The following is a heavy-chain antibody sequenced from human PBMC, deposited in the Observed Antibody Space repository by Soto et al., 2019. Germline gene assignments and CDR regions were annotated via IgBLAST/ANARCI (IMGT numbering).Heavy chain of an antibody. CDR2: ISAYNGNT. Sequence: QVQLVQSGGEVKKPGASVKVSCKTSGYSFTTYGISWVRQARGQGLELMGWISAYNGNTNYAQKLQGRVTMTTDTSMSTANMELRSMSSDDPAVYYCAREGPAPYYYNGMDVRGQRSTVT. J-gene: IGHJ6*02. V-gene: IGHV1-18*01. CDR1: GYSFTTYG. CDR3: AREGPAPYYYNGMDV.